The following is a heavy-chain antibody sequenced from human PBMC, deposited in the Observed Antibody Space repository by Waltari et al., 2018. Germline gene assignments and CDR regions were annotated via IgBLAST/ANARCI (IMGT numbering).Heavy chain of an antibody. J-gene: IGHJ4*02. CDR1: GFSLSTSGVG. CDR2: IYWNDDK. D-gene: IGHD1-20*01. V-gene: IGHV2-5*01. CDR3: AHGVTGTTGGGSPFDY. Sequence: QITLKESGPTLVKPTQTLTLTCTFSGFSLSTSGVGVGWIRQPPGKALEWLALIYWNDDKRYSPSLKSRLTITKDTSKNQVVLTMTNMDPVDTATYYCAHGVTGTTGGGSPFDYWGQGTLVTVSS.